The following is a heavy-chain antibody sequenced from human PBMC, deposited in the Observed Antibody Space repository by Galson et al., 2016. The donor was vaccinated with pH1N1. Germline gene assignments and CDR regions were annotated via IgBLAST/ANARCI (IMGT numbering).Heavy chain of an antibody. CDR2: IDPGNGGT. V-gene: IGHV1-46*01. CDR1: GNMFSVYY. J-gene: IGHJ3*02. D-gene: IGHD3-16*01. Sequence: SVKVSCKASGNMFSVYYIHWVRQAPGQGLEWMGIIDPGNGGTNYNQKFQDRVTMTRDTSTRTVYMELRTLTSEDTAMYYCVGIKGGVLDIWGQGTKVIVSS. CDR3: VGIKGGVLDI.